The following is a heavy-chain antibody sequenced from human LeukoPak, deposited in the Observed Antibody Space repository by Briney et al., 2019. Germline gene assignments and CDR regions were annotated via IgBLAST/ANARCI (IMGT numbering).Heavy chain of an antibody. CDR1: GFTFSDYY. D-gene: IGHD3-22*01. CDR3: ARSEGDYYDSSGYYYPRHYFDY. Sequence: GGSLRLSCAASGFTFSDYYMSWIRQAPGKGLEWVSYISSSGSTIYYADSVKGRFTISRDNAKNSLYLQMNSLRAEDTAVYYCARSEGDYYDSSGYYYPRHYFDYWGQGILVTVSS. V-gene: IGHV3-11*04. CDR2: ISSSGSTI. J-gene: IGHJ4*02.